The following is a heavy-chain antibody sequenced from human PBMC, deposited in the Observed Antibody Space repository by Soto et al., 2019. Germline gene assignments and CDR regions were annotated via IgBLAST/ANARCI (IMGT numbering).Heavy chain of an antibody. CDR3: VRGGRGYCSGGSCYSVPWFDP. Sequence: SETLSLTCAVSGGSISSSNWWSWVRQPPGKGLEWIGEIYHSGSTNYNPTLKSRVTISVDTSKNQFSLKLSSVTAADTAVYYCVRGGRGYCSGGSCYSVPWFDPWGQGTLVTVSS. D-gene: IGHD2-15*01. CDR2: IYHSGST. CDR1: GGSISSSNW. V-gene: IGHV4-4*02. J-gene: IGHJ5*02.